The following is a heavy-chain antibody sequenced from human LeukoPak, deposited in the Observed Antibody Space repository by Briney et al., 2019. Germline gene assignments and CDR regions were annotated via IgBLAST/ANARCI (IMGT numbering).Heavy chain of an antibody. CDR3: AKDRYYEIRGWFDP. CDR2: TSYDGSNN. V-gene: IGHV3-30*18. Sequence: GGSLRLSCAASGFTFSTYSMNWVRQAPGKGLEWVAVTSYDGSNNYYADSVKGRFTISRDNSKNTLYLQMNSLRPEDTAIYYCAKDRYYEIRGWFDPWGQGTLVTVSS. D-gene: IGHD3-9*01. J-gene: IGHJ5*02. CDR1: GFTFSTYS.